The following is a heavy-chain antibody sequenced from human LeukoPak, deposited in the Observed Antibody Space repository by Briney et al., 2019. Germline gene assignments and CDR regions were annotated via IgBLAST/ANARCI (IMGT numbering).Heavy chain of an antibody. CDR2: IWSDGTNR. D-gene: IGHD1-14*01. Sequence: GGSLRLSCAASGFTFSGYGMHWVRQAPGKGLEWVAVIWSDGTNRPHADSVKGRFTISRDNSKNTLYLQMNSLTPEDTAVYYCVPAFKREAPPPGFDFWGQGTLVTVSS. V-gene: IGHV3-33*08. J-gene: IGHJ4*02. CDR3: VPAFKREAPPPGFDF. CDR1: GFTFSGYG.